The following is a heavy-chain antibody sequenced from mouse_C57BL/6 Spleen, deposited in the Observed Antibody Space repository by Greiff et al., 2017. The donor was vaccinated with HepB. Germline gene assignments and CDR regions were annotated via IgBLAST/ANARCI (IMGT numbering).Heavy chain of an antibody. D-gene: IGHD4-1*01. Sequence: VHVKQSGPELVKPGASVKISCKASGYSFTDYNMNWVKQSNGKSLEWIGVINPNYGTTSYNQKFKGKATLTVDQSSSTAYMQLNSLTSEDSAVYYCARWVDWDAYFYYWGQGTTLTVSS. CDR1: GYSFTDYN. J-gene: IGHJ2*01. CDR2: INPNYGTT. V-gene: IGHV1-39*01. CDR3: ARWVDWDAYFYY.